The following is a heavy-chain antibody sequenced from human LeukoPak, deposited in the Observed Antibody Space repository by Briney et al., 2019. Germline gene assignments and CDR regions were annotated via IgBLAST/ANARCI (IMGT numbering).Heavy chain of an antibody. CDR3: ARLPTGFPNWVDP. D-gene: IGHD4-17*01. Sequence: SETLSLTCTVSGGSLSRSTIPYSWGWLRQPPGKGPEWIGSFHSNGNTYYNPSLKSRVMISVDSSKNQLSLTLRSVTGTDTAVYYCARLPTGFPNWVDPWGQGTLVTVSS. CDR2: FHSNGNT. J-gene: IGHJ5*02. CDR1: GGSLSRSTIPYS. V-gene: IGHV4-39*01.